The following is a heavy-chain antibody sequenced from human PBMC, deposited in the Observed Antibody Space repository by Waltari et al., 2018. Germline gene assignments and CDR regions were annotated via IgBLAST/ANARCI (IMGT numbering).Heavy chain of an antibody. D-gene: IGHD3-16*01. CDR3: ARAFVFDP. Sequence: EVQLVESGGGLVQPGGSLRLPCAASGFTLSSDSMNWVRQDPGKGLGWLSYISSSSSTRYYADSVKGRFTISRDNANNSLYLQRNSLRAEDTAVYYCARAFVFDPWGQGTLVTVSS. CDR2: ISSSSSTR. CDR1: GFTLSSDS. J-gene: IGHJ5*02. V-gene: IGHV3-48*01.